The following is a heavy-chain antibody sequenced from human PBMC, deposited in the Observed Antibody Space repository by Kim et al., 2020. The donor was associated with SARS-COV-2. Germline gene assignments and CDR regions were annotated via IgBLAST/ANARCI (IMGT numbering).Heavy chain of an antibody. CDR3: ARDLKGGRAYSSGWYDYYYGMDV. CDR1: GGSISSYY. D-gene: IGHD6-19*01. Sequence: SETLSLTCTVSGGSISSYYWSWIRQPPGKGLEWIGYIYYSGSTNYNPSLKSRVTISVDTSKNQFSLKLSSVTAADTAVYYCARDLKGGRAYSSGWYDYYYGMDVWGQGTTVTVSS. J-gene: IGHJ6*02. CDR2: IYYSGST. V-gene: IGHV4-59*13.